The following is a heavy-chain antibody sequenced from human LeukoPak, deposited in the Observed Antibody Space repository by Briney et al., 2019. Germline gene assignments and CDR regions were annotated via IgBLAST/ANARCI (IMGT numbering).Heavy chain of an antibody. CDR3: ARRVEPVAGTGSFDY. J-gene: IGHJ4*02. Sequence: SETLSLTCTVSGASISNSYWTWIRQPPGKGLEWIGYVYYTGSTNYNSSLKSRVTISIDTSRNQFSLKLTSVTAADTAVYYCARRVEPVAGTGSFDYWGQGTLVTVSS. V-gene: IGHV4-59*08. CDR2: VYYTGST. CDR1: GASISNSY. D-gene: IGHD6-19*01.